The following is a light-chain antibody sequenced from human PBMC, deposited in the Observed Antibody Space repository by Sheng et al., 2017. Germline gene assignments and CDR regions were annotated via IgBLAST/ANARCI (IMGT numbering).Light chain of an antibody. CDR1: QSVSNN. Sequence: EIVMTQSPATLSVSPGERATLSCRASQSVSNNLAWYQQKPGQAPRLLIYGASTRATGIPDRFSGSASGTDFTLTIRRLQPEDFAVYYCQHFGSSPVFGGGTKVEIK. CDR3: QHFGSSPV. V-gene: IGKV3-20*01. CDR2: GAS. J-gene: IGKJ4*01.